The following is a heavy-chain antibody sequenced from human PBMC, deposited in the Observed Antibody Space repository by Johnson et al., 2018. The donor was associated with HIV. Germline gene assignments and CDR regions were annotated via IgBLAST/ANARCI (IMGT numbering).Heavy chain of an antibody. CDR2: IRSKANSYAT. Sequence: EVQLVESGGGVVQPGRSLRLSCAASGFTFSSYGMHWVRQASGKGLEWVGRIRSKANSYATAYGASVKGRFTISRDNAKNTLYLQMNSLRAEDTALYYCARAEIYEGRVGDFAFDIWGRGTMVTVSS. D-gene: IGHD3-10*01. CDR1: GFTFSSYG. CDR3: ARAEIYEGRVGDFAFDI. J-gene: IGHJ3*02. V-gene: IGHV3-73*01.